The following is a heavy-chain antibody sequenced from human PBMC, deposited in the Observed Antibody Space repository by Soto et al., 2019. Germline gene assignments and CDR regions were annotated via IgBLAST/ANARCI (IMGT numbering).Heavy chain of an antibody. CDR2: ISYDGSNK. D-gene: IGHD7-27*01. Sequence: GGSLRLSCAASGFTFSSYAMHWVRQAPGKGLEWVAVISYDGSNKYYADSVKGRFTISRDNSKNTLYLQMNSLRAEDTAVYYCARSEGRTGTFDYWGHGTLVTVSS. J-gene: IGHJ4*01. CDR3: ARSEGRTGTFDY. V-gene: IGHV3-30*04. CDR1: GFTFSSYA.